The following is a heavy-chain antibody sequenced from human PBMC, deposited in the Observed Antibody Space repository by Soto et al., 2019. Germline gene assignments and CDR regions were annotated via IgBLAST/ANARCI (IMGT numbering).Heavy chain of an antibody. D-gene: IGHD2-2*02. CDR1: GYSFTSYW. V-gene: IGHV5-51*01. CDR2: IYPGDSDT. Sequence: GESLKISCKGSGYSFTSYWIGWVRQMPGKGLEWMGIIYPGDSDTRYSPSFQGQVTISADKSISTAYLQWSSLKASDTAMHYCARDIVVVPAAIGSAPAYYYYGMDVWGQGTTVTVSS. CDR3: ARDIVVVPAAIGSAPAYYYYGMDV. J-gene: IGHJ6*02.